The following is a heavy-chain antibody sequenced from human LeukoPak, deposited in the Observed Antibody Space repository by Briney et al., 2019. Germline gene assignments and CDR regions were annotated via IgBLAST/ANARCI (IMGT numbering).Heavy chain of an antibody. V-gene: IGHV4-59*13. J-gene: IGHJ2*01. CDR1: GGSISTYY. CDR3: ARGHKYFDL. Sequence: SETLSLTCTVSGGSISTYYWSWIRQPPGKGLEWIGYIYYSGSSNYNPSLKSRVTISVDSSKNQFSLKLSSVTAADTAVYYCARGHKYFDLWGRGTLVTVSS. CDR2: IYYSGSS.